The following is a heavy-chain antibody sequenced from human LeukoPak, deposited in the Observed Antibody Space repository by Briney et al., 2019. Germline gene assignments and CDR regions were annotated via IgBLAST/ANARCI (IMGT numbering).Heavy chain of an antibody. Sequence: PGGSLRLSCAASGFTFSSYEMNWVRQAPGKGLEWVSYISSSGSTIYYADSVKGRFTISRDNAKNSLYLQMNSLRAEDTAVYYCARDLDYYGSGGNWFDPWGQGTLVTVSS. V-gene: IGHV3-48*03. J-gene: IGHJ5*02. D-gene: IGHD3-10*01. CDR3: ARDLDYYGSGGNWFDP. CDR2: ISSSGSTI. CDR1: GFTFSSYE.